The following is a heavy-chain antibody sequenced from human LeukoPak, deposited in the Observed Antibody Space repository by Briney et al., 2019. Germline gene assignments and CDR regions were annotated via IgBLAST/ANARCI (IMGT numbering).Heavy chain of an antibody. CDR3: ARDLSGSLYFDF. D-gene: IGHD3-10*01. Sequence: SETLSLTCTVSGASISSYYYNWIRQTAGGGLEWIGRLYISGSTDYNPFLKSRVTISVDTSMNQFYLKMNSVTAADTAVYFCARDLSGSLYFDFWGPGVLVTVSS. J-gene: IGHJ4*02. CDR1: GASISSYY. V-gene: IGHV4-4*07. CDR2: LYISGST.